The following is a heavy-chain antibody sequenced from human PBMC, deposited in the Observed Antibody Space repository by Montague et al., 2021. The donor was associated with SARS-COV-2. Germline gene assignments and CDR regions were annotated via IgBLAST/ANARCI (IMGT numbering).Heavy chain of an antibody. CDR1: GFSLSTSGVG. V-gene: IGHV2-70*01. CDR3: ARSYGTTVVTRAFDY. D-gene: IGHD4-23*01. CDR2: IDWDDDK. Sequence: PALVKPTQTLTLTCTFSGFSLSTSGVGVAWIRQPPGKALEWLTLIDWDDDKYYSTSLKTRLTISKDTSKSQVVLTMTNMDPVDTATYYCARSYGTTVVTRAFDYWGQGTLVTVSS. J-gene: IGHJ4*02.